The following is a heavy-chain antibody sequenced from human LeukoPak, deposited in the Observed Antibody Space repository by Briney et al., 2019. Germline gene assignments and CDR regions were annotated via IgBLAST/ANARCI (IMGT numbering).Heavy chain of an antibody. J-gene: IGHJ6*02. D-gene: IGHD3-9*01. CDR1: GGTFSSYA. CDR2: IIPIFGTA. V-gene: IGHV1-69*13. CDR3: ARSRPILTGYYSPFYGMDV. Sequence: SVKVSCKASGGTFSSYAISWVRQAPGQGLEWMGGIIPIFGTANYAQKFQGRVTITADESASTAYMELSSLRSDDTAVYYCARSRPILTGYYSPFYGMDVWGQGTTVTVSS.